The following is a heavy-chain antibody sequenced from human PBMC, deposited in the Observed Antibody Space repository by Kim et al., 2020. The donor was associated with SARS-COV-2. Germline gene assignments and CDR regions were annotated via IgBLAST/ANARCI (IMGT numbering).Heavy chain of an antibody. CDR1: GYTFTSYY. V-gene: IGHV1-46*01. CDR3: ARVGSSGYYYFNAFDI. J-gene: IGHJ3*02. CDR2: INPSGGST. D-gene: IGHD3-22*01. Sequence: ASVKVSCKASGYTFTSYYMHWVRQAPGQGLEWMGIINPSGGSTSYAQKFQGRVTMTRDTSTSTVYMELSSLRSEDTAVYYCARVGSSGYYYFNAFDIWGQGTMVTVSS.